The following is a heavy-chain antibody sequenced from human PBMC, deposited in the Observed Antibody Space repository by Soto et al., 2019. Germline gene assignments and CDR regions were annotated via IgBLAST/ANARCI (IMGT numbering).Heavy chain of an antibody. V-gene: IGHV1-69*01. CDR1: GGTFSSYG. Sequence: QVQPVQSGAEVKKPGSSVKVSCKASGGTFSSYGINWVRQAPGQGLEWMGGIIPVFGTTNYAQKFQGRVKITADESTSTAYMYLRSLRSEDTAMYYCARGNFGDYGYWGQGTLVTVSS. J-gene: IGHJ4*02. CDR3: ARGNFGDYGY. D-gene: IGHD4-17*01. CDR2: IIPVFGTT.